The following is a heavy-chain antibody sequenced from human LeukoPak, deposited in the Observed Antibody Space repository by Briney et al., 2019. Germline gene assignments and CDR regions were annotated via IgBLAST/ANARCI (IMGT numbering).Heavy chain of an antibody. V-gene: IGHV3-23*01. J-gene: IGHJ4*02. CDR3: AAPEEYSSGYWVDY. D-gene: IGHD3-22*01. CDR2: ISGGAGST. CDR1: AITFSTYA. Sequence: GGSLRLSCAASAITFSTYAMSWVRQAPGKGLECVSVISGGAGSTYYADSVKGRFTISRDNSKNTLYLQMNSLRAEDTAVYYCAAPEEYSSGYWVDYWGQGTLVTVSS.